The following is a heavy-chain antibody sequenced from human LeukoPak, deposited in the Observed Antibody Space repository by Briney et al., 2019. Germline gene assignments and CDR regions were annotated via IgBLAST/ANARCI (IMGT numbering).Heavy chain of an antibody. V-gene: IGHV3-11*01. CDR1: GFTLSDYY. CDR2: ISSSGSTI. J-gene: IGHJ4*02. CDR3: ASHGPTYYYGSGSYPLSPVDY. Sequence: GGSLRLSCAASGFTLSDYYMSWIRQAPGKGLEWVSYISSSGSTIYYADSVKGRFTISRDNAKNSLYLQMNSLRAEDTAVYYCASHGPTYYYGSGSYPLSPVDYWGQGTLVTVSS. D-gene: IGHD3-10*01.